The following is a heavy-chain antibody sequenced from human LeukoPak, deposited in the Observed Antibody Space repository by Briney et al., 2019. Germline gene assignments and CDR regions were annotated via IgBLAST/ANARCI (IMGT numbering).Heavy chain of an antibody. CDR3: ARSRGWSDWFDP. J-gene: IGHJ5*02. V-gene: IGHV3-30-3*01. Sequence: GRSLRLSCAASGFTFSSYAMHWVRQAPGKGLEWVAVISYDGSNKYYADSVKGRFTISRDNSKNTLYLQMNSLRAEDTAVYYCARSRGWSDWFDPWGQGTLVTVSS. CDR1: GFTFSSYA. CDR2: ISYDGSNK. D-gene: IGHD6-19*01.